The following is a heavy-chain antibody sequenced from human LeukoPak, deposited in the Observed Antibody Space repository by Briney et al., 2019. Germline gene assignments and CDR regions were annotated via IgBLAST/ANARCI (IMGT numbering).Heavy chain of an antibody. V-gene: IGHV3-7*01. CDR3: ATYTHWVAGDV. CDR1: GFTFSESW. Sequence: GGSLRLSCAASGFTFSESWMSWVRQAPGKGLEWVANMNQDGSEKDYVDSVKGRFTISRDNARESLYLQMSSLRAEDTAVYYCATYTHWVAGDVWGHGTTVTVSS. CDR2: MNQDGSEK. J-gene: IGHJ6*02. D-gene: IGHD3-16*01.